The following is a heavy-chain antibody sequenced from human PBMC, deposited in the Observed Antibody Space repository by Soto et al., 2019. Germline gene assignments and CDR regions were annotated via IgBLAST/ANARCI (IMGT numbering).Heavy chain of an antibody. D-gene: IGHD2-2*01. CDR2: IIPILGTA. CDR1: GGTFSSYA. CDR3: GVVPAAIGNYYYYGMDV. V-gene: IGHV1-69*13. Sequence: SVKVSCKASGGTFSSYAISWVRQAPGQGLEWMGGIIPILGTANYAQKFQGRVTITADESTSTAYMELSSLRSEDTAVYYCGVVPAAIGNYYYYGMDVWGQGTTVTVSS. J-gene: IGHJ6*02.